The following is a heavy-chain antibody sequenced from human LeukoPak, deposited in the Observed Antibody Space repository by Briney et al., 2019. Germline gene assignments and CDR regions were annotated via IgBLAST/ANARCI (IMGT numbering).Heavy chain of an antibody. D-gene: IGHD6-6*01. CDR2: MNPNSGNT. CDR3: ARPRGEQLVSGPSDAFDI. CDR1: GYTFTSYD. V-gene: IGHV1-8*03. J-gene: IGHJ3*02. Sequence: GASVKVSCKASGYTFTSYDINWVRQATGQGLEWMGWMNPNSGNTGYAQKFQGRVTITRNTSISTAYMELSSLRSEDTAVYYCARPRGEQLVSGPSDAFDIWGQGTMVTVSS.